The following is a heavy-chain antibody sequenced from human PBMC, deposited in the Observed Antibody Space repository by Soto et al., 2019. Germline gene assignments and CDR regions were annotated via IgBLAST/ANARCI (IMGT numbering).Heavy chain of an antibody. CDR1: GFTISRYG. Sequence: VQLLESGGDFVQPGGSLRLSCVASGFTISRYGMGWVRQAPGKGLEWVSYVSDSGADTRYADSVKGRFTISRDNSRNTLYLQMRRRRVEDTAIYYWAQWSHVDYWGQGTLVTVSS. D-gene: IGHD2-15*01. J-gene: IGHJ4*02. CDR2: VSDSGADT. V-gene: IGHV3-23*01. CDR3: AQWSHVDY.